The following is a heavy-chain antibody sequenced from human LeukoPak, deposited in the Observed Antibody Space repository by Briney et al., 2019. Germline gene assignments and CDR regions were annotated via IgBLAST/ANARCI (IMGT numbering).Heavy chain of an antibody. CDR1: GFTFSDYY. Sequence: GGSLRLSCAASGFTFSDYYMSWIRQAPGKGLEWVSYISSSSSYTNYADSVKGRFTISRDNAKNSLYLQMDSLRDDDTAVYYCARAYGSGSHGYWGQGTLVTVSS. D-gene: IGHD3-10*01. V-gene: IGHV3-11*05. CDR3: ARAYGSGSHGY. J-gene: IGHJ4*02. CDR2: ISSSSSYT.